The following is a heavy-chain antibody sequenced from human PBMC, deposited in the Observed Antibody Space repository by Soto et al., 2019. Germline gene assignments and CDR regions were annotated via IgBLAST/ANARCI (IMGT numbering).Heavy chain of an antibody. CDR3: VQSRCCGDCLELYSSHAYNGLEV. D-gene: IGHD2-21*02. Sequence: QVTLKESGPTLVKPTQTLTLTCTVSGLSLRTTGVGVGWVRQPPGKALEWLALLYWDYDKRYSPTLRSRLTIAKDISEKQVDLTMTNMDTVDTATYYCVQSRCCGDCLELYSSHAYNGLEVWGQGTTVTVSS. CDR1: GLSLRTTGVG. CDR2: LYWDYDK. V-gene: IGHV2-5*02. J-gene: IGHJ6*02.